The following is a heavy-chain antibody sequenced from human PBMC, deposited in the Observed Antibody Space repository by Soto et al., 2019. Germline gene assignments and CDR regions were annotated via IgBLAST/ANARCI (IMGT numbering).Heavy chain of an antibody. Sequence: PGEALKLACQGSGYSFANYWIAWERQMPGKGREWVGGIYPGDSDTRYSPSFRGQVTISADKSISHVYLQWSSLKASDTAMYYCARNRLRHYYYGMDVWGQATTVCVSS. J-gene: IGHJ6*02. CDR3: ARNRLRHYYYGMDV. CDR2: IYPGDSDT. D-gene: IGHD5-12*01. V-gene: IGHV5-51*01. CDR1: GYSFANYW.